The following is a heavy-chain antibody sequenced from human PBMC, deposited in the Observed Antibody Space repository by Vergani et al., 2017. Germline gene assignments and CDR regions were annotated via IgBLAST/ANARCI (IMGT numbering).Heavy chain of an antibody. CDR1: GFTFDAYA. Sequence: EVQLVEPGGGLVQPGRSLRLSCAASGFTFDAYAMHWVRQAPGKGLEWVSGINWNSDSIAYADSVKGRFTISRDNAKNSLYLQMNSLRAEDTAVYYCARVDNWRNDTTGWVYFYYGMDVWGQGTTVTVFS. CDR3: ARVDNWRNDTTGWVYFYYGMDV. J-gene: IGHJ6*02. D-gene: IGHD1-1*01. V-gene: IGHV3-9*01. CDR2: INWNSDSI.